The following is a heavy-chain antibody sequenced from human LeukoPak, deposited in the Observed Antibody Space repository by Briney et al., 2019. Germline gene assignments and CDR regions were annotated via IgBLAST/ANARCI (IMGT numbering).Heavy chain of an antibody. J-gene: IGHJ4*02. CDR3: ASPGAYY. CDR2: ISSNGGST. CDR1: GLTFSSYA. V-gene: IGHV3-64*01. Sequence: GGSLRLSCAASGLTFSSYAMHWVRQAPGKGLEYVSAISSNGGSTYYANSVKGRFTISRDNSKNTLYLQMGSLRAEDMAVYYCASPGAYYWGQGTLVTVSS.